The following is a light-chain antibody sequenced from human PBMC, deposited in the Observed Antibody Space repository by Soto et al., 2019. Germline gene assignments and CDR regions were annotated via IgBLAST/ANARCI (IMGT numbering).Light chain of an antibody. V-gene: IGLV2-14*03. CDR3: SSYTKTDTVV. CDR1: SSDVGTYNH. J-gene: IGLJ2*01. CDR2: NVD. Sequence: QSALTQDVSVSGSPGQSITITCTGTSSDVGTYNHVSWYQQHPGKAPKLMIYNVDYRPSGVSNRFSGSKSGNTASLSISGLQAEDEASYYCSSYTKTDTVVFGGGTKLTVL.